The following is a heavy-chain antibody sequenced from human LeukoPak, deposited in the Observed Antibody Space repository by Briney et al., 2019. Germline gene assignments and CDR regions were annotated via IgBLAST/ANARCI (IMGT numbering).Heavy chain of an antibody. CDR3: AKDILMQAAAKGGGIDY. V-gene: IGHV3-23*01. D-gene: IGHD6-13*01. Sequence: GGSLRLSCAASGFTFSSYAMSWVRQAPGKGLEWVSAISGSGGSTYYADSVKGRFTISRDNSKNTLYLQMNSLRAEDTAVYYCAKDILMQAAAKGGGIDYWGQGTLVTVSS. CDR2: ISGSGGST. J-gene: IGHJ4*02. CDR1: GFTFSSYA.